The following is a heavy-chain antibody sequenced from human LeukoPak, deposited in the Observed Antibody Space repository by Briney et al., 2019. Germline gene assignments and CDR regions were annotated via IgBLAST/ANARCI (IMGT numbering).Heavy chain of an antibody. CDR3: ARGRSKPRHAVVVIATDWYFDL. V-gene: IGHV4-4*07. CDR2: IYTSGST. Sequence: PSETLSLTCTVSGGSISGYYWSWIRQPAGKGLEWIGRIYTSGSTKYNPSLKSRVSMSVDMSKNQFSLKLSSVTAADTAVYYCARGRSKPRHAVVVIATDWYFDLWGRGTLVTVSS. D-gene: IGHD2-21*01. J-gene: IGHJ2*01. CDR1: GGSISGYY.